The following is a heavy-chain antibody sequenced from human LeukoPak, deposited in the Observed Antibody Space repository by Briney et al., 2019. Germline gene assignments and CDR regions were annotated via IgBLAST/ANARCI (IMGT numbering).Heavy chain of an antibody. D-gene: IGHD3-9*01. J-gene: IGHJ4*02. Sequence: GGSLRLSCAASGFTFSSYGMHWVRQAPGKGLEWVAVISYDGSNKYYADSVKGRFTISRDNSKNTLYLQMNSLRPEDTAVYYCTKVTGFVWLFPFDSWGQGTLVTVSS. CDR1: GFTFSSYG. V-gene: IGHV3-30*18. CDR3: TKVTGFVWLFPFDS. CDR2: ISYDGSNK.